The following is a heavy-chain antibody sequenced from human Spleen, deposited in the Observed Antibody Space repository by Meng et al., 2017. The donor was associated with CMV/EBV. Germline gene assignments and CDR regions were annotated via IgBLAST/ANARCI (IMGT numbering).Heavy chain of an antibody. V-gene: IGHV4-39*07. CDR2: IYYSGST. D-gene: IGHD3-10*01. J-gene: IGHJ4*02. CDR1: GGSISSSSYY. Sequence: GSLRLSCTVSGGSISSSSYYWGWIRQPPGKGLEWIGSIYYSGSTYYNPSLKSRVTISVDTSKNQFSQKLSSVTAADTAVYYCSIRGGQRGYFDYWGQGTLVTVSS. CDR3: SIRGGQRGYFDY.